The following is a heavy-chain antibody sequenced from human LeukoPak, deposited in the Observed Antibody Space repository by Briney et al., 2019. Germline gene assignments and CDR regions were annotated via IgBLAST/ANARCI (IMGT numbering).Heavy chain of an antibody. CDR1: GGSIISTTYY. CDR3: ASPLGAYSSSSEGADY. D-gene: IGHD6-6*01. V-gene: IGHV4-39*01. Sequence: SETLSLTCTVSGGSIISTTYYWAWIRQPPGKGLEWIGSIYYSGRTYYNPSLKSRVTMSVDTSKNQFSLKLNSVTAADTAVYYCASPLGAYSSSSEGADYWGQGTLVTVSS. J-gene: IGHJ4*02. CDR2: IYYSGRT.